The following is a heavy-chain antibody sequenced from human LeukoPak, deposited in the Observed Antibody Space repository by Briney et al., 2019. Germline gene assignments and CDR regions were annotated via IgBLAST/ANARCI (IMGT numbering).Heavy chain of an antibody. CDR3: ARLTKADDAFDI. Sequence: GGSLRLSCAASGFTFSSYGMHWGGQDPGKGLEWVAGIWYDGSNKYYAHSVQVRFTISRDNSKNTLYLQMISLRAEDTAVYYCARLTKADDAFDIWGQGTMVTVSS. J-gene: IGHJ3*02. V-gene: IGHV3-33*01. CDR1: GFTFSSYG. D-gene: IGHD3-9*01. CDR2: IWYDGSNK.